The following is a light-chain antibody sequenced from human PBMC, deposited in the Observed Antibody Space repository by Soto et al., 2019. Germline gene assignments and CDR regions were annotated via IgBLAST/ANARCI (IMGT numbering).Light chain of an antibody. CDR2: WAS. CDR1: QSVLYSSNNKNY. V-gene: IGKV4-1*01. J-gene: IGKJ2*01. CDR3: QQYYSTPQT. Sequence: DIVMTQSPDSLAVSLGERATINCKSSQSVLYSSNNKNYLAWYQQKPGQPPKLLIYWASTRESGAPDRCTGSGSGTDFTLTISSLQAEGVAVYYSQQYYSTPQTSGQGTKQE.